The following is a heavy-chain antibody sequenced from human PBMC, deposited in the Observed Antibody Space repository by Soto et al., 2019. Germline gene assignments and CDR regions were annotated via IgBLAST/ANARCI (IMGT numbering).Heavy chain of an antibody. CDR1: GYIFTNYA. V-gene: IGHV1-3*04. J-gene: IGHJ5*02. CDR3: ATSALGALQPRSFDP. D-gene: IGHD3-10*01. Sequence: ASVKVSCKASGYIFTNYAMHWVRQAPGQRLELMGWINTGNGNTKYSQKFQGRVTITRDTSAITAYMELSSLRSKDTAVYYCATSALGALQPRSFDPWGQGTLATVSS. CDR2: INTGNGNT.